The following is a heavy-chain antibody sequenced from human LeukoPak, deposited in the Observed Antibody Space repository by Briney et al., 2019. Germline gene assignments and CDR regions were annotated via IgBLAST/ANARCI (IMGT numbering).Heavy chain of an antibody. CDR2: IHDSGST. J-gene: IGHJ4*02. CDR1: GGSISSGYW. V-gene: IGHV4-4*02. Sequence: PSETLSLTCAVSGGSISSGYWWSWVRRSPGKGLEWIGEIHDSGSTNYKPSLKSRVTISGDKTMNKFSLTVSSVTAADTAVYYCARNGAYNLDYWGQGTLVTVSS. D-gene: IGHD1-14*01. CDR3: ARNGAYNLDY.